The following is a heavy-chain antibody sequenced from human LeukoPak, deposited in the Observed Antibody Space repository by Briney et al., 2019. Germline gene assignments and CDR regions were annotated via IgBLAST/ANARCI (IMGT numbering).Heavy chain of an antibody. CDR3: AKQTYNTGCYDH. J-gene: IGHJ5*02. CDR2: ISQDGINK. D-gene: IGHD2-15*01. CDR1: GFTFSGYG. Sequence: GRSLRLSCPASGFTFSGYGMHWVRQTPGKGLEWVALISQDGINKFYADSVEGRFTISRDNSKNTLYLQMNNLRTEDTAVYYCAKQTYNTGCYDHWGQGTLVTVSS. V-gene: IGHV3-30*18.